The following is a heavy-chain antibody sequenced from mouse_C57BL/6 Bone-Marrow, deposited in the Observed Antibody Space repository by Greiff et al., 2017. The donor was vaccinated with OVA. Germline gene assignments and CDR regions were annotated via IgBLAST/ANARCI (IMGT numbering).Heavy chain of an antibody. CDR3: AREYEAMDD. Sequence: EVMLVESEGGLVQPGSSMKLSCTASGFTFSDYYMAWVRQVPEKGLEWVANINYDGSSTYYLDSLKSRFIISGDNAKNILYLQMSSLKSEDTATYYCAREYEAMDDWGQGTSVTVSS. J-gene: IGHJ4*01. V-gene: IGHV5-16*01. D-gene: IGHD2-10*02. CDR1: GFTFSDYY. CDR2: INYDGSST.